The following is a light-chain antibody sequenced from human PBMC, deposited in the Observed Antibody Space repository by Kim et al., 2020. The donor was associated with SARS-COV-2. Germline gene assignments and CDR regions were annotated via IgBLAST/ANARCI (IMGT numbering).Light chain of an antibody. CDR1: QLGNKY. CDR2: HDD. V-gene: IGLV3-1*01. J-gene: IGLJ2*01. Sequence: SYELTQPPSVSVSPGQTATITCSGGQLGNKYAYWYQQKPGQSPVLVIYHDDKRPSEIPDRFSGSNSGNTATLTISGTQAMDEADYYCQAWHVNMMIFGGGTKVTVL. CDR3: QAWHVNMMI.